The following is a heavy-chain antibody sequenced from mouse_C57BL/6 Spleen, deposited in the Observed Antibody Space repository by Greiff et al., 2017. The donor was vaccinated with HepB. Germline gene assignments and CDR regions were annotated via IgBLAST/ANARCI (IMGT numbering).Heavy chain of an antibody. CDR2: IDPEDGDT. V-gene: IGHV14-1*01. CDR1: GFNIKDYY. J-gene: IGHJ1*03. Sequence: VQLQQSGAELVRPGASVKLSCTASGFNIKDYYMHWVKQRPEQGLEWIGRIDPEDGDTEYAPKFQGKATMTAETSSNTAYLQLSSLTSEDTAVYYCTTTDAAPDVWGTGTTVTVSS. D-gene: IGHD6-1*01. CDR3: TTTDAAPDV.